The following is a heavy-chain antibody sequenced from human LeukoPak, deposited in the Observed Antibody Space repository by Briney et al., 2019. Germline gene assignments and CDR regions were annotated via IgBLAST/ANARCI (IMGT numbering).Heavy chain of an antibody. CDR1: GFTFSSYW. V-gene: IGHV3-74*01. D-gene: IGHD1-26*01. CDR2: INSDGSST. J-gene: IGHJ4*02. CDR3: ARAGSGSPRPDY. Sequence: PGESLRLSCAASGFTFSSYWMYWVRQAPGKGLVWVSRINSDGSSTSYADSVKGRFTISRDNAKNTLYLQMNSLRAEDTAVYYCARAGSGSPRPDYWGQGTLVTVSS.